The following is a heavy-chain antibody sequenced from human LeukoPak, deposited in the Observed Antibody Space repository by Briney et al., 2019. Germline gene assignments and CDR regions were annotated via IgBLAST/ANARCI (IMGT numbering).Heavy chain of an antibody. V-gene: IGHV3-33*01. CDR2: IWYDGSNK. J-gene: IGHJ5*02. CDR1: GFTFSSYG. CDR3: AGDSSTSLGWFDP. Sequence: GGSLRLSCAASGFTFSSYGMHWVRQAPGKGLEWVAVIWYDGSNKYYADSVKGRFTISRDNSKSTLYLQMNSLRAEDTAVYYCAGDSSTSLGWFDPWGQGTLVTVSS. D-gene: IGHD2-2*01.